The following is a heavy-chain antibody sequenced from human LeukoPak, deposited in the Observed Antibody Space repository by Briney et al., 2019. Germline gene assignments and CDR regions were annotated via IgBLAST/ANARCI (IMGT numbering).Heavy chain of an antibody. V-gene: IGHV3-21*01. Sequence: PGGSLRLSCAASGFTFSTYSMNWVRQAPGKGLEWVSSISAGSGYIYYADSVKGRFTISRDNAKNSLYLQMNSLRAEDTAVYYCARDGGYYDSSGYSFDYWGQGTLVTVSS. CDR3: ARDGGYYDSSGYSFDY. CDR2: ISAGSGYI. J-gene: IGHJ4*02. CDR1: GFTFSTYS. D-gene: IGHD3-22*01.